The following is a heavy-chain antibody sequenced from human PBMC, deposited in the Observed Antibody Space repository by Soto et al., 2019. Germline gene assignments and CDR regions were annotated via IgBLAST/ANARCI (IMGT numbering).Heavy chain of an antibody. V-gene: IGHV5-10-1*01. CDR2: IDPSDSYT. CDR1: GYSFTSYW. CDR3: ARSRRPYYYGSGAWNGMDV. D-gene: IGHD3-10*01. Sequence: GESLKISCKGSGYSFTSYWISWVRQMPGKGLEWMGRIDPSDSYTNYSPSFQGHVTISADKSISTAYLQWSSLKAPDTAMYYCARSRRPYYYGSGAWNGMDVWGQGTTVTVSS. J-gene: IGHJ6*02.